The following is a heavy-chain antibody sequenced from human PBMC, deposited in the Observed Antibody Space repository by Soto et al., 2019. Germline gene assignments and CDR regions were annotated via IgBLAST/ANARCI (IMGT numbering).Heavy chain of an antibody. CDR3: ARVGRDTGPVQH. D-gene: IGHD5-18*01. V-gene: IGHV3-74*01. J-gene: IGHJ1*01. CDR1: GFTFSSYW. CDR2: INSDGSST. Sequence: TGGSLRLSCAASGFTFSSYWMHWVRQAPGKGLVWVSRINSDGSSTSYADSVKGRFTISRDNAKNTLYLQMNSLRAEDTAVYYCARVGRDTGPVQHWGQGTLVTVSS.